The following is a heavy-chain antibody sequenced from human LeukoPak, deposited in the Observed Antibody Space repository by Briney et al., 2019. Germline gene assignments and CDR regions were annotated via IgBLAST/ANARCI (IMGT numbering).Heavy chain of an antibody. CDR1: GYTFSSFY. J-gene: IGHJ4*02. CDR2: INPTGGST. CDR3: ARDHSTGGN. V-gene: IGHV1-46*01. Sequence: ASVKVSCKASGYTFSSFYMHWVRQAPGQGLEWMGIINPTGGSTSYAQKFQGRVTMTTDTSTSTVYMELSSLRSEDTAVYHCARDHSTGGNWGQGTLVTVSS. D-gene: IGHD2-8*02.